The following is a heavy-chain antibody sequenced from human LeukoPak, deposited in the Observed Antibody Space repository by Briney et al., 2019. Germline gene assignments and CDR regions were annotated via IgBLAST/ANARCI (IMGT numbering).Heavy chain of an antibody. CDR2: ISAYNGNT. Sequence: ASVKVSCKASGYTFTSYGISWVRQAPGEGLEWMGWISAYNGNTNYAQKLQGRVTMTTDTSTSTAYMELRSLRSDDTAVYYCARIYSSSWYGGYFDYWGQGTLVTVSS. CDR1: GYTFTSYG. D-gene: IGHD6-13*01. CDR3: ARIYSSSWYGGYFDY. V-gene: IGHV1-18*01. J-gene: IGHJ4*02.